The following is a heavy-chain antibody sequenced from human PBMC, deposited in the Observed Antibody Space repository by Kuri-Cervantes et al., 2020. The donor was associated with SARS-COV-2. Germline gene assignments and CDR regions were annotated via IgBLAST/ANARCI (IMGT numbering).Heavy chain of an antibody. CDR3: ASGASEGYDAFDI. CDR1: GYTFTSYD. J-gene: IGHJ3*02. CDR2: MNPNSGNT. V-gene: IGHV1-8*01. D-gene: IGHD3-22*01. Sequence: ASVKVSCKASGYTFTSYDINWVRQATGQGLEWMGWMNPNSGNTGYAQKFQGRVTMTRNTSISTAYMKLSSLRSEDTAVYYCASGASEGYDAFDIWGQGTMVTVSS.